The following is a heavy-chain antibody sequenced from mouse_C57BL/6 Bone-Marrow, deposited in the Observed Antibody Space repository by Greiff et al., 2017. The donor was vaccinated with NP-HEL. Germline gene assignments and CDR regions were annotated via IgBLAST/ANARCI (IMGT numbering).Heavy chain of an antibody. Sequence: QVQLQQSGAELVRPGTSVKMSCKASGYTFTNYWIGWAKQRPGHGLEWIGDIYPGGGYTNYNEKFKGKATLTADKSSSTAYMQFSSLTSEDSAVYYCARSRDYGSSYFDYWGQGTTLTVSS. J-gene: IGHJ2*01. CDR1: GYTFTNYW. CDR2: IYPGGGYT. CDR3: ARSRDYGSSYFDY. V-gene: IGHV1-63*01. D-gene: IGHD1-1*01.